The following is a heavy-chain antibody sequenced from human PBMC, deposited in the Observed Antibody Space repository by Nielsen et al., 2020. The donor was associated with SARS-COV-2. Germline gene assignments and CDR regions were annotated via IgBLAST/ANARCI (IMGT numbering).Heavy chain of an antibody. CDR1: GFIFSSYA. D-gene: IGHD1-26*01. J-gene: IGHJ4*02. V-gene: IGHV3-9*01. CDR3: VRGRRVGTTIFEY. Sequence: SLKISCTASGFIFSSYAMHWVRQVPGKGLEWVSGISWNSNSIAYTDSVKGRFTISRDNAKNSLYVQMNSLRAEDTALYYCVRGRRVGTTIFEYWGQGTLVTVSS. CDR2: ISWNSNSI.